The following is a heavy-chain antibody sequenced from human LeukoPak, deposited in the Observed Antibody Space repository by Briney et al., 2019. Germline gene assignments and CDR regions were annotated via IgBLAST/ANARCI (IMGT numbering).Heavy chain of an antibody. CDR3: ARGGAWGYCSAGSCSLDS. J-gene: IGHJ4*02. Sequence: GGSLRLSCAASGFNFKGYSMNWLRQAPGKGLEWLAFVGTSSTFIDYADSVKGRFTISRDDATQSLSLQMNSLRAEDTAVYYCARGGAWGYCSAGSCSLDSWGQGVLVAVSS. V-gene: IGHV3-21*05. CDR2: VGTSSTFI. CDR1: GFNFKGYS. D-gene: IGHD2-15*01.